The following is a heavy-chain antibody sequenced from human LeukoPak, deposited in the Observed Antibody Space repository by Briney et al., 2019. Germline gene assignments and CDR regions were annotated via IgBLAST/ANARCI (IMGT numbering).Heavy chain of an antibody. V-gene: IGHV4-30-2*01. CDR1: GGSISSGGYY. CDR2: IYHSGST. D-gene: IGHD7-27*01. Sequence: PSETLSLTCTVSGGSISSGGYYWSWIRQPPGKGLEWIGYIYHSGSTYYNPSLKSRVTISVDRSKNQFSLKLSSVTAADTAVYYCARETWGSSTYFDYWGQGTLVTVSS. CDR3: ARETWGSSTYFDY. J-gene: IGHJ4*02.